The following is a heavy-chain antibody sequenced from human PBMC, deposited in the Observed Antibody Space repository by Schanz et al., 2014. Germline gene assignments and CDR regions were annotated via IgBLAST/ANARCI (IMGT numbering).Heavy chain of an antibody. Sequence: EVQLVESGGCLVQPGGSLRLSCAASGFIVSSNYMSWVRQAPGKGLEWVGFIRSKAYGGTPEYAASVKGRFTISRDDSKSIAYLQMNSLKTEDTAVYYCTRRIAVAVHAFDIWGQGTMVTVSS. CDR3: TRRIAVAVHAFDI. CDR2: IRSKAYGGTP. J-gene: IGHJ3*02. D-gene: IGHD6-19*01. V-gene: IGHV3-49*04. CDR1: GFIVSSNY.